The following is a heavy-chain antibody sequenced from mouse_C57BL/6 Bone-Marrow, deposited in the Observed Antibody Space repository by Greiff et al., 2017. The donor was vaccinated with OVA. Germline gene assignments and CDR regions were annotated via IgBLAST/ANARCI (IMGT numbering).Heavy chain of an antibody. V-gene: IGHV5-6*01. J-gene: IGHJ2*01. CDR2: ISSGGSYT. CDR1: GFTFSSYG. Sequence: EVKLVESGGDLVKPGGSLKLSCAASGFTFSSYGMSWVRQTPDKRLEWVATISSGGSYTYYPDSVKGRFTISRDNAKNTLYLQMSSLKSEDTAMYYCARFYGYWGQGTTLTVSS. CDR3: ARFYGY. D-gene: IGHD1-1*02.